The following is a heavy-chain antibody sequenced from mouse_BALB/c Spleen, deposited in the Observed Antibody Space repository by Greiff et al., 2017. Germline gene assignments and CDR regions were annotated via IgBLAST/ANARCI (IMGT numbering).Heavy chain of an antibody. CDR2: IDPETGGT. Sequence: QVQLQQSGAELVRPGASVTLSCKASGYTFTDYEMHWVKQTPVHGLEWIGAIDPETGGTAYNQKFKGKATLTADKSSSTAYMELRSLTSEDSAVYYCTKPITTVKDFDVWGAGTTVTVSS. D-gene: IGHD1-1*01. CDR1: GYTFTDYE. V-gene: IGHV1-15*01. J-gene: IGHJ1*01. CDR3: TKPITTVKDFDV.